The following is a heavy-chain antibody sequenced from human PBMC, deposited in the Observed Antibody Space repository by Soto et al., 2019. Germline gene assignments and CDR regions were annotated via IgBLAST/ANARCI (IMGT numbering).Heavy chain of an antibody. J-gene: IGHJ6*02. V-gene: IGHV3-23*01. CDR3: AKDLHWYGMDV. D-gene: IGHD1-20*01. CDR2: INKDGGTT. CDR1: GFTFSDYF. Sequence: EVQLLESGGGLVQPGESLRLSCAASGFTFSDYFMNWVRQAPGKGLEWVSGINKDGGTTQNADFVRGRFTISRDNSRNTLYLQMNSVRAEATALYYCAKDLHWYGMDVWGQGTTVTVS.